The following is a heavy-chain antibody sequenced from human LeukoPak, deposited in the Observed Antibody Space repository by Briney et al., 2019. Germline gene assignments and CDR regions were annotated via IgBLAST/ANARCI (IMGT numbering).Heavy chain of an antibody. CDR1: GFTFSSYS. Sequence: GGSLRLSCAASGFTFSSYSMNWVRQAPGKGLEWVSSISSSSSYIYYADSVKGRLTISRDNSRNTLYLQMNSLRAEDTAVYYCAKAPRDYFYFYMDVWGKGTTVTISS. CDR2: ISSSSSYI. J-gene: IGHJ6*03. CDR3: AKAPRDYFYFYMDV. V-gene: IGHV3-21*01.